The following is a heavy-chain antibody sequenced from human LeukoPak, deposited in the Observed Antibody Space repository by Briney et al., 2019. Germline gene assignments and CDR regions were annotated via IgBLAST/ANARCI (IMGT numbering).Heavy chain of an antibody. J-gene: IGHJ3*02. CDR2: ISAYNGNT. D-gene: IGHD1-26*01. Sequence: ASVKVSCKASGYTFTSYVISWVRQAPGQGLEWMGWISAYNGNTNYAQKLQGRVTMTIDTSTSTAYMELRSLRSDDTAVYYCARNLLSIVGGPDAFDIWGQGTMVTVSS. CDR1: GYTFTSYV. V-gene: IGHV1-18*01. CDR3: ARNLLSIVGGPDAFDI.